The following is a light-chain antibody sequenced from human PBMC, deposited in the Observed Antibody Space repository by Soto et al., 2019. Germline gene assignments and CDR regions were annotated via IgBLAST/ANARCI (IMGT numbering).Light chain of an antibody. CDR1: SSNTGSNY. V-gene: IGLV1-47*01. J-gene: IGLJ1*01. Sequence: QSVLTQPPSASGTPGQRVTISCSGSSSNTGSNYVYWYQQLPGTAPKLLIYRNNQRPSGVPDRFSGSKSGTSASLAISGLRSEDEADYYSAAWDDSLSVPYVFGTGTKVTVL. CDR3: AAWDDSLSVPYV. CDR2: RNN.